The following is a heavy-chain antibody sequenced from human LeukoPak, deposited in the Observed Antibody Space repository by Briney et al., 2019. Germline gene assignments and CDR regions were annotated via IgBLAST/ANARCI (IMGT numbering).Heavy chain of an antibody. CDR3: AKRRPSIAPAGTAVWFDP. V-gene: IGHV3-23*01. Sequence: PGGSLRLSCATSGFTFSSYAMSWVRQVPGKGLEWVSGISGSGGSTYYADSVKGRFTISRDNSKNTLFLQMNSLRADDTAVYYCAKRRPSIAPAGTAVWFDPWGQGTLVTVSS. J-gene: IGHJ5*02. CDR1: GFTFSSYA. D-gene: IGHD6-13*01. CDR2: ISGSGGST.